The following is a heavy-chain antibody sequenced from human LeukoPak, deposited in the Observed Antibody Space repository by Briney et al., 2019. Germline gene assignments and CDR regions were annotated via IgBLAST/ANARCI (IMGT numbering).Heavy chain of an antibody. V-gene: IGHV1-69*05. CDR2: IIPMSGTA. Sequence: AASVKVSCKASGGTFKTYSVNWVRQAPGQGLEWMGGIIPMSGTAKYAQKFQGRVTVVTDESMSTAYMELSSLRFDDTAVYFCARDGGDGTTLRFDYWGQGTLLTVSS. CDR3: ARDGGDGTTLRFDY. J-gene: IGHJ4*02. D-gene: IGHD1-1*01. CDR1: GGTFKTYS.